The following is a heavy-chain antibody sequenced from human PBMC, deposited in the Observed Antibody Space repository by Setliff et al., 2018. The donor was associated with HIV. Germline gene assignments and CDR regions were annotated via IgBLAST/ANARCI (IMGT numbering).Heavy chain of an antibody. CDR3: ARQQHSSDLKIWNY. V-gene: IGHV4-38-2*01. CDR1: GDSITGSFY. CDR2: IYHSGGT. Sequence: SETLSLTCGVSGDSITGSFYWGWIRQPPGKGLEWIGNIYHSGGTYYSPSLKSRVTISVDTSKNQFSLTLTSVTAADTAVYYCARQQHSSDLKIWNYWGQGTLVTVSS. D-gene: IGHD6-13*01. J-gene: IGHJ4*02.